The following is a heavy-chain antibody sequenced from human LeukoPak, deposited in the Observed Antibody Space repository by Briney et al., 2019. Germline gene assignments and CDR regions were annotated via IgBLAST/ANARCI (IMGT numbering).Heavy chain of an antibody. V-gene: IGHV4-4*02. CDR3: GRRMGESTFWDY. Sequence: PSGTLSLTCAVSGGSISSSNWRSWVRQPPGKGLEWTGEIYHSGSINYNPSLKSRVTTSVDKSKNQFSLKLSSVTAADTAVYYCGRRMGESTFWDYWGQGTLVTVPS. CDR1: GGSISSSNW. CDR2: IYHSGSI. D-gene: IGHD3-16*01. J-gene: IGHJ4*02.